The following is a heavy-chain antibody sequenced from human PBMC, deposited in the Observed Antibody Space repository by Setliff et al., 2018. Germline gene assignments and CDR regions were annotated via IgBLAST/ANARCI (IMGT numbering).Heavy chain of an antibody. CDR3: AKGNNWNNVPGDYFDF. J-gene: IGHJ4*02. V-gene: IGHV3-33*06. D-gene: IGHD1-20*01. CDR2: IWYDGSNK. Sequence: SCKASGFTFSSYAMHWVRQAPGKGLEWVAVIWYDGSNKYYADSVKGRFTISRDNSKNTLYLQMNSLRAEDTAVYYCAKGNNWNNVPGDYFDFWGQGTLVTVSS. CDR1: GFTFSSYA.